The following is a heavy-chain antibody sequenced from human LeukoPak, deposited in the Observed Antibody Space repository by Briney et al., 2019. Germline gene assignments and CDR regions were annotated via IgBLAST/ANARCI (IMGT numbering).Heavy chain of an antibody. D-gene: IGHD3-22*01. CDR3: ARADSSGYTKRYYYYGMDV. Sequence: PGGSLRLSCAASGFTFSSYDMHWVRQATGKGLEWVSAIGTAGDTYYPGSVKGRFTISRGNAKSSLYLQMNSLRAGDTAVYYCARADSSGYTKRYYYYGMDVWGQGTTVTVSS. J-gene: IGHJ6*02. CDR1: GFTFSSYD. CDR2: IGTAGDT. V-gene: IGHV3-13*01.